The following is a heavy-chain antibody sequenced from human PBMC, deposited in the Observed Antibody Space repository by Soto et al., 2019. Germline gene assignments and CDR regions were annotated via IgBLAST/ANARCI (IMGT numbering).Heavy chain of an antibody. CDR1: GFTFSDYY. CDR3: ARPYSRRLGDAFDI. V-gene: IGHV3-11*06. J-gene: IGHJ3*02. Sequence: PGGSLRLSCAASGFTFSDYYMSWIRQAPGKGLEWVTYISSSSSYTNYADSVKGRFTISRDNAKNSRYLQMNSLRAEDTAVYYCARPYSRRLGDAFDIWGQGTMVTVSS. D-gene: IGHD1-26*01. CDR2: ISSSSSYT.